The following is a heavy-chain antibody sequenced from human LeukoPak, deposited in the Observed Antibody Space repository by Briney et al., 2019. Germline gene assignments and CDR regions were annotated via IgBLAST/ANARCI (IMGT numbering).Heavy chain of an antibody. Sequence: GGSLRLSCAASGFTFSSYAMSWVRQAPGKGLEWVSAISGSGGRTYYADSVKGRFTMSRDNSKNTLSLQMNDLKPEDTAVYYCARGRPVGISTVEDYWGQGTLVTVSS. V-gene: IGHV3-23*01. CDR2: ISGSGGRT. CDR3: ARGRPVGISTVEDY. D-gene: IGHD4-23*01. CDR1: GFTFSSYA. J-gene: IGHJ4*02.